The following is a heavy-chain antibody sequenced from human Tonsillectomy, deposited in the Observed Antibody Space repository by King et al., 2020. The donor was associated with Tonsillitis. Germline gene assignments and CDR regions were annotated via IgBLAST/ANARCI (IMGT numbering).Heavy chain of an antibody. CDR2: VYTSVST. D-gene: IGHD2-21*02. CDR1: GVSISSYY. CDR3: ARERVGDHYYGLEV. J-gene: IGHJ6*02. Sequence: HLQESGPGLVKPSETLSLTCTVSGVSISSYYWSWIRQPAGKGLEWIGRVYTSVSTNYNPSLKRRVTMSVDTSKNQFSLKLCSVTAADTAVYYCARERVGDHYYGLEVWGQGTTVTVSS. V-gene: IGHV4-4*07.